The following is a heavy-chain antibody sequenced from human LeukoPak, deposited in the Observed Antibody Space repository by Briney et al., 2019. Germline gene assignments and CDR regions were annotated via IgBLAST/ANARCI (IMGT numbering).Heavy chain of an antibody. CDR2: MNPNSGNT. Sequence: ASVKVSCKASGYTFTSYDINWVRQATGQGLEWMGWMNPNSGNTGYAQKFQGRVTMTRNTSISTAYMELSSLRSEDTAVYYCARTSPKSPGYFDYWGQGTLVTVSS. CDR1: GYTFTSYD. V-gene: IGHV1-8*01. CDR3: ARTSPKSPGYFDY. J-gene: IGHJ4*02. D-gene: IGHD3-10*01.